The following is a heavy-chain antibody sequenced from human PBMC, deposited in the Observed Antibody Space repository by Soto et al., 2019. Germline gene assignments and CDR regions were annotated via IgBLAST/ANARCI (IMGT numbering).Heavy chain of an antibody. CDR3: ARLLFKGWFDP. Sequence: SETLSLTCTVSGGSISSSSYYWGWIRQPPGKGLEWIGSIYYSGSTYYNPSLKSRVTISVDTSKNQFSLKLSSVTAADTAVYYCARLLFKGWFDPWGQGTLVTVSS. V-gene: IGHV4-39*01. CDR1: GGSISSSSYY. D-gene: IGHD2-8*02. J-gene: IGHJ5*02. CDR2: IYYSGST.